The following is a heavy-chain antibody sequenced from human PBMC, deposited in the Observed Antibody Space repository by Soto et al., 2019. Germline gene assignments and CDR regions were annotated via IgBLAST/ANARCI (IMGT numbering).Heavy chain of an antibody. CDR2: INHSGST. V-gene: IGHV4-34*01. D-gene: IGHD6-13*01. Sequence: SETLSLTCAVYGGSFSGYYWSWIRQPPGKGLEWIGEINHSGSTNYNPSLKSRVTISVDTSKNQFSLKLSSVTAADTAVYYCARYRTYSSTWTGWYYGMDVCRQGNTVT. CDR1: GGSFSGYY. J-gene: IGHJ6*02. CDR3: ARYRTYSSTWTGWYYGMDV.